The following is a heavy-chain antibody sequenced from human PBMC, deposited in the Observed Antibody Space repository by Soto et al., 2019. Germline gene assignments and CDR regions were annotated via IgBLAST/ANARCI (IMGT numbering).Heavy chain of an antibody. V-gene: IGHV2-5*02. CDR3: AHMDSSGYSYPNFDY. J-gene: IGHJ4*02. CDR1: GFSLSTSGVG. CDR2: IYWDDDK. Sequence: QITLKESGPTLVKPTQTLTLTCTFSGFSLSTSGVGVGWIRQPPGKALEWLALIYWDDDKRYSPSLKSRLTITKDTSQNQVVLTMTNMDPVDTATYYCAHMDSSGYSYPNFDYWGQGTLVTVSS. D-gene: IGHD3-22*01.